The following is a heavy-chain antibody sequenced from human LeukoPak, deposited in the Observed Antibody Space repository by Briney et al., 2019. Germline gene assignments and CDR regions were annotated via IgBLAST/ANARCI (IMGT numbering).Heavy chain of an antibody. V-gene: IGHV3-33*08. CDR1: GFTFSSYS. D-gene: IGHD4-11*01. CDR2: VWHDGSKT. Sequence: GGSLRLSCAASGFTFSSYSMNWVRQAPGKGLEWVAGVWHDGSKTIYADSVKGRFTISRDNAKNSLYLQMNSLRAEDTAVYYCAGDRTTLGGQGTLVTVSS. CDR3: AGDRTTL. J-gene: IGHJ4*02.